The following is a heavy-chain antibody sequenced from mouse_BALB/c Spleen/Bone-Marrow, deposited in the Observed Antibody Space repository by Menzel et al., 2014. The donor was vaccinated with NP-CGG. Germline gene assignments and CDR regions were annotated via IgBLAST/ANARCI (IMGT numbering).Heavy chain of an antibody. CDR2: INPSTGYT. CDR1: GYTFTSYW. D-gene: IGHD2-4*01. CDR3: AREGDYDGLAY. Sequence: VQRVESGAELAKPGASVKMSCKASGYTFTSYWMHWVKQRPGQGLEWIGYINPSTGYTEYNQKFKDKATLTADRSSSTAYMQLSSLTSEDSAVYYCAREGDYDGLAYWGQGTLVTVSA. V-gene: IGHV1-7*01. J-gene: IGHJ3*01.